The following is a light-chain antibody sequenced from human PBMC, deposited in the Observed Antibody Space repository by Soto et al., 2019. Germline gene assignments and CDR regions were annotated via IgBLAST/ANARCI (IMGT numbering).Light chain of an antibody. V-gene: IGKV3-11*01. J-gene: IGKJ3*01. Sequence: EIVLTQSPSTLSLSPGERVTLSCRASQSVSTYLAWYQQKPGQAPRLLIYDASDRATGIPARFSGSGSGTDVTLTISSPEPEDSAVYYCQQRTNSLTFGPGTKVDIK. CDR2: DAS. CDR1: QSVSTY. CDR3: QQRTNSLT.